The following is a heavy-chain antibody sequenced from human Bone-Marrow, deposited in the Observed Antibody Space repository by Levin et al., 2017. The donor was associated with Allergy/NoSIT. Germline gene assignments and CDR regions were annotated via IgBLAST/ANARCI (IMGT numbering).Heavy chain of an antibody. D-gene: IGHD2-2*01. CDR2: IIPIFGTA. Sequence: SVKVSCKASGGTFSSYAISWVRQAPGQGLEWMGGIIPIFGTANYAQKFQGRVTITADKSTSTAYMELSSLRSEDTAVYYCAREVSDIVVVPGANGSSWYKSWFDYWGQGTLVTVSS. J-gene: IGHJ4*02. V-gene: IGHV1-69*06. CDR3: AREVSDIVVVPGANGSSWYKSWFDY. CDR1: GGTFSSYA.